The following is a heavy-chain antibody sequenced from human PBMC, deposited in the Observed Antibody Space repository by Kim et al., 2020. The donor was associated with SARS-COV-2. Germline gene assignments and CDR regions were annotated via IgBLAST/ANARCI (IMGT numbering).Heavy chain of an antibody. CDR1: GGSISSSSYY. CDR3: ARIRRVGGYSYGDFDY. J-gene: IGHJ4*02. Sequence: SETLSLTCTVSGGSISSSSYYWGWIRQPPGKGLEWIGSIYYSGSTYYNPSLKSRVTISVDTSKNQFSLKLSSVTAADTAVYYCARIRRVGGYSYGDFDYWGQGTLVTVSS. D-gene: IGHD5-18*01. V-gene: IGHV4-39*07. CDR2: IYYSGST.